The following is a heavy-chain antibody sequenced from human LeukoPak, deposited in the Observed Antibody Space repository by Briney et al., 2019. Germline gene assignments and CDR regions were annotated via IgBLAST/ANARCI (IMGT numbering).Heavy chain of an antibody. J-gene: IGHJ4*02. V-gene: IGHV1-2*02. D-gene: IGHD2-2*01. CDR1: GYTFTGYY. Sequence: ASVKVSCKASGYTFTGYYMHWVRQAPGQGLEWMGWINPNSGGTNYAQKFQGRVTMTRDTSISTAYMELSRLRSDDTAVYYCATTGQTDIVVVPAAPFDYWGQGTLVTVSS. CDR3: ATTGQTDIVVVPAAPFDY. CDR2: INPNSGGT.